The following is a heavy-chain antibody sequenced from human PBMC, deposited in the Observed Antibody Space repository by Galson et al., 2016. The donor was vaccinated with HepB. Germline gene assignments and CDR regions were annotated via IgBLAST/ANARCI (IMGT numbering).Heavy chain of an antibody. J-gene: IGHJ4*02. CDR3: ARDLPYYDYIWGSYRYEFSFDY. CDR1: GFTFSSYW. D-gene: IGHD3-16*02. CDR2: ISYDGSNK. V-gene: IGHV3-30*03. Sequence: SLRLSCAASGFTFSSYWMHWVRQAPGKGLEWVAVISYDGSNKYYVDSVKGRFTISRDNSKKTLYLQMNSLRAEDTAIYYCARDLPYYDYIWGSYRYEFSFDYWGQGTLVTVSS.